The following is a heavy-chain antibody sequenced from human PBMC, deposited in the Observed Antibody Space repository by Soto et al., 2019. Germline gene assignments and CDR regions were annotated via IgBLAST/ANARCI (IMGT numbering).Heavy chain of an antibody. CDR3: ARRGPAARSTYYYYYYMDV. CDR2: IYYSGST. V-gene: IGHV4-61*01. J-gene: IGHJ6*03. D-gene: IGHD2-2*01. CDR1: GGSVSSGSYY. Sequence: SETLSLTCTVSGGSVSSGSYYWSWIRQPPGKGLEWIGYIYYSGSTNYNPSLKSRVTISVDTSKNQFSLKLSSVTAADTAVYYCARRGPAARSTYYYYYYMDVWGKGTTVTVSS.